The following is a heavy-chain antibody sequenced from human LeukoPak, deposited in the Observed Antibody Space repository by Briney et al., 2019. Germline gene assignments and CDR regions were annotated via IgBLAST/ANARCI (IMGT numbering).Heavy chain of an antibody. CDR2: ISAYNGNT. Sequence: ASVKVSCKASGYTFTSYGISWVRQAPGQGLEWMGWISAYNGNTNYAQKLQGRVTMTTDTSTSTAYMEPRSLRSDDTAVYYCARDLECSSTSCSRNYYGMDVWGQGTTVTVSS. J-gene: IGHJ6*02. CDR1: GYTFTSYG. D-gene: IGHD2-2*01. CDR3: ARDLECSSTSCSRNYYGMDV. V-gene: IGHV1-18*01.